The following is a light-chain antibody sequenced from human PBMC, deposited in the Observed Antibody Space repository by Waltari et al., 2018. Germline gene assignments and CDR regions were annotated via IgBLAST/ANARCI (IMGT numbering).Light chain of an antibody. CDR2: FNRDGSH. J-gene: IGLJ3*02. Sequence: QEPEKGPCSLMKFNRDGSHSNGGAIPDRFSGSSSGAERYLTISSLQSEDEADYYCQTGGHGTWVFGGGTKLTVL. V-gene: IGLV4-69*01. CDR3: QTGGHGTWV.